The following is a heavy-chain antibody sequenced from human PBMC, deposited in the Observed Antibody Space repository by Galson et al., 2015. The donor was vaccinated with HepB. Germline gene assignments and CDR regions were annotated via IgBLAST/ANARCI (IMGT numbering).Heavy chain of an antibody. J-gene: IGHJ4*02. D-gene: IGHD3-10*01. Sequence: SLRLSCAASGFSFSSYWMSWVRQAPGKGPEWVANIMEDGSEKYYVDSVKGRFAISRDNAKNSLYLQMKSLRVEDTAVYYCARRRGSGRTDFDFWGQGTLITVSS. CDR2: IMEDGSEK. CDR1: GFSFSSYW. V-gene: IGHV3-7*03. CDR3: ARRRGSGRTDFDF.